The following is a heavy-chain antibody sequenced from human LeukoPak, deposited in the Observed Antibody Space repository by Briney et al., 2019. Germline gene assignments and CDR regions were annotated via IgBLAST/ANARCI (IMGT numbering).Heavy chain of an antibody. D-gene: IGHD6-6*01. CDR3: ARDGRVDSSSSGDLDY. CDR2: ISYDGSNK. J-gene: IGHJ4*02. Sequence: PGGSLRLSCAASGFTFSSYAMHWVRQAPGKGLEWVAVISYDGSNKYYADSVKGRFTISRDNSKNTLYLQMNSLRAEDTAVYYCARDGRVDSSSSGDLDYWGQGTLVTVSS. CDR1: GFTFSSYA. V-gene: IGHV3-30*04.